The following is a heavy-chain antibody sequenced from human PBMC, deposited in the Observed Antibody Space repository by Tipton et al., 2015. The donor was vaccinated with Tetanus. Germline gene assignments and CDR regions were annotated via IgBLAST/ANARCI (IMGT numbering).Heavy chain of an antibody. CDR1: GGSISSYH. V-gene: IGHV4-59*01. J-gene: IGHJ4*02. Sequence: TLSLTCTVSGGSISSYHWNWIRQTPGKGLEWIGYIHYSGTTNYNPSLKSRVTISLDTPKNQFSLTLRSVTAADTAVYYCARSYGDTFLFRLDYWGQGALVTVSS. CDR3: ARSYGDTFLFRLDY. CDR2: IHYSGTT. D-gene: IGHD4-17*01.